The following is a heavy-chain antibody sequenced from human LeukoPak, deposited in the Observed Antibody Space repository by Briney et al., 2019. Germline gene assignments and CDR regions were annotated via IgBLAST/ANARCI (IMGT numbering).Heavy chain of an antibody. Sequence: SQTLSLTCTVSGGSISSGGYYWSWIRQHPGKGLEWIGYIYYSGSTYYNPSLKSQVTISVDTSKNQFSLKLSSVTAADTAVYYCGRYCSSTSCYGYNWFDPWGQGTLVTVSS. CDR3: GRYCSSTSCYGYNWFDP. V-gene: IGHV4-31*01. CDR2: IYYSGST. CDR1: GGSISSGGYY. D-gene: IGHD2-2*01. J-gene: IGHJ5*02.